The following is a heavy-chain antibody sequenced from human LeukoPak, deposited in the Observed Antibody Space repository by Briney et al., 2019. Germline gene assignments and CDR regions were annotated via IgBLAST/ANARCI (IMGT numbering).Heavy chain of an antibody. CDR2: INPNGGGT. CDR1: GYTFTGYY. J-gene: IGHJ6*02. Sequence: ASVKVSCKASGYTFTGYYMHWVRQAPGQGLEWMGWINPNGGGTNYTQKFQGWVTMARDTSISTAYMELSRLRSDDTAVYYCAGDTSSSAEYCSGGSCYYGMDVWGQGTTVTVSS. CDR3: AGDTSSSAEYCSGGSCYYGMDV. V-gene: IGHV1-2*04. D-gene: IGHD2-15*01.